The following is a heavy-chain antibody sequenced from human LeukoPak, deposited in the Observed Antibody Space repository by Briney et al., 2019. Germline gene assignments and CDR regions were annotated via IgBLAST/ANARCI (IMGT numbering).Heavy chain of an antibody. Sequence: SSPALVKPTQTLTLTCTFSGVSLNTAGLCVSWFRQPPGKALEWLARIDWDDETFYSTSLRTRLSIFKDTSKNLVVLTMTNMGPLDTATYYCARTRGASGSYYPDYWGQGTLVTVSS. V-gene: IGHV2-70*17. CDR2: IDWDDET. J-gene: IGHJ4*02. D-gene: IGHD3-10*01. CDR3: ARTRGASGSYYPDY. CDR1: GVSLNTAGLC.